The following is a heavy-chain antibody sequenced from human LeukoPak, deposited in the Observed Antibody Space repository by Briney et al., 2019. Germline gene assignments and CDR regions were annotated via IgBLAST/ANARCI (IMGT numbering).Heavy chain of an antibody. CDR2: IYYSGST. J-gene: IGHJ3*02. Sequence: SSETLSLTCTVSGGSISSGDYYWSWIRQPPGKGLEWIGYIYYSGSTYYNPSLKSRVTISVDTSKNQFSLKLSSVTAADTAVYYCARDGEDSGYSYGFPDAFDIWGQGTMVTVSS. CDR3: ARDGEDSGYSYGFPDAFDI. V-gene: IGHV4-30-4*08. CDR1: GGSISSGDYY. D-gene: IGHD5-18*01.